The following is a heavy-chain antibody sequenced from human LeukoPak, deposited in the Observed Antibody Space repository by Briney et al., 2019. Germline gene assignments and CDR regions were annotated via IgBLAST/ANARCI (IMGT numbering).Heavy chain of an antibody. CDR1: GGSISSGGYY. V-gene: IGHV4-31*03. CDR2: IYYSGST. J-gene: IGHJ2*01. CDR3: ARLQYYYDSSGSWYFDL. Sequence: SETLSLTCTVSGGSISSGGYYWSWIRQHPGEGLEWIGYIYYSGSTYYNPSLKSRVTISVDTSKNQFSLKLSSVTAADTAVYYCARLQYYYDSSGSWYFDLWGRGTLVTVSS. D-gene: IGHD3-22*01.